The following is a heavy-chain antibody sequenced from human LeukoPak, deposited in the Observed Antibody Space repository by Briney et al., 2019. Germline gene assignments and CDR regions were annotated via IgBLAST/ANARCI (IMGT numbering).Heavy chain of an antibody. Sequence: GASVKVSCKASGYTFTGYYMHWVRQAPGQGLEWMGWINPNSGGTNYAQKFQGRVTMTRDTSISTAYMELSRLRSDDTAVYYCARWTYSSRNSRSYAFDIWGQGTMVTVSS. CDR2: INPNSGGT. V-gene: IGHV1-2*02. D-gene: IGHD6-13*01. CDR1: GYTFTGYY. J-gene: IGHJ3*02. CDR3: ARWTYSSRNSRSYAFDI.